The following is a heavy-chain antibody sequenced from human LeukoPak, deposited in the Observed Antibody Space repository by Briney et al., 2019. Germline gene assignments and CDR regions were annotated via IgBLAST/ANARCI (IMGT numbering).Heavy chain of an antibody. CDR2: INHSGST. D-gene: IGHD6-13*01. CDR3: AAGRAFGSTY. Sequence: SETLSLTCTVSGGSISSGGYYWSWIRQPPGKGLEWIGEINHSGSTNYNPSLKSRVTISVDTSKNQFSLKLSSVTAADTAVYYCAAGRAFGSTYWGQGTLVTVSS. V-gene: IGHV4-39*07. CDR1: GGSISSGGYY. J-gene: IGHJ4*02.